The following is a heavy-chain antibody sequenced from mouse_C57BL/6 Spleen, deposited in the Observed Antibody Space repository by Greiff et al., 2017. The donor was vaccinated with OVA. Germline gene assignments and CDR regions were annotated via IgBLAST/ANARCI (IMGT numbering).Heavy chain of an antibody. D-gene: IGHD1-1*01. J-gene: IGHJ2*01. V-gene: IGHV1-15*01. Sequence: QVHVKQSGAELVRPGASVTLSCKASGYTFTDYEMHWVKQTPVHGLEWIGAIDPETGGTAYNQKFKGKAILTADKSSSTAYMELRSLTSEDSAVYYCTREYYGSRGGYWGQGTTLTVSS. CDR2: IDPETGGT. CDR3: TREYYGSRGGY. CDR1: GYTFTDYE.